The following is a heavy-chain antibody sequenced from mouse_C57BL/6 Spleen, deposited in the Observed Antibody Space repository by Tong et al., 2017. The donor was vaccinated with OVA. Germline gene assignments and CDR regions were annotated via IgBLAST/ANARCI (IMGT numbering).Heavy chain of an antibody. Sequence: EVQLQESGGGLVKPGGSLKLSCAASGFTFSSYAMSWVRQTPEKRLEWVATISDGGSYTYYPDSVKGRFTISRDNAKNNLYLQMSHLKSEDTAMYYCASPIYYDYHWGQGTLVTVSA. CDR1: GFTFSSYA. D-gene: IGHD2-4*01. J-gene: IGHJ3*01. CDR3: ASPIYYDYH. V-gene: IGHV5-4*01. CDR2: ISDGGSYT.